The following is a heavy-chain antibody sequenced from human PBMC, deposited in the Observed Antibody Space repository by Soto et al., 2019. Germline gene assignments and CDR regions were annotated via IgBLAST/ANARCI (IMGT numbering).Heavy chain of an antibody. CDR2: INSDGSST. CDR1: GFTFNSYW. V-gene: IGHV3-74*01. J-gene: IGHJ4*02. Sequence: EVQLVESGGGLVQPGGSLRLSCAASGFTFNSYWMHWVRQAPGKGLVWVSRINSDGSSTSYADSVKGRFTISRDNAKNTLYLQMNSLRAEDTAVYYCARAPVGATPYFDYWGQGTLVTVSS. CDR3: ARAPVGATPYFDY. D-gene: IGHD1-26*01.